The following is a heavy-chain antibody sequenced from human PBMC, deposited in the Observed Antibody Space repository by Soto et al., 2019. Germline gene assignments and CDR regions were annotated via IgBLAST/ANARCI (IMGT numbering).Heavy chain of an antibody. V-gene: IGHV3-21*06. D-gene: IGHD1-26*01. J-gene: IGHJ4*02. CDR2: ITGNSEYK. CDR1: GVSFNDYS. CDR3: ARSGELLQTFDS. Sequence: NPGGSLRLSCVVSGVSFNDYSMNWVRQAPGKGLEWVSLITGNSEYKYYAGSVKGRFTVSRDNAKNSLYLQMNSLTVEDTAVYYCARSGELLQTFDSWGQGTLVTVSS.